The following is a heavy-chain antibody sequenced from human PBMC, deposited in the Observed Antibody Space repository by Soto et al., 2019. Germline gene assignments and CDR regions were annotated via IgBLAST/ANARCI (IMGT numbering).Heavy chain of an antibody. CDR1: GFTFSSYA. Sequence: VQLVESGGGVVQPGRSLRLSCAASGFTFSSYAMHWVRQAPGKGLEWVAVISYDGSNKYYADSVKGRFTISRDNSKNTLYLQMNSLRAEDTAVYYCARDYSSGWYGALDYWGQGTLVTVSS. D-gene: IGHD6-19*01. CDR2: ISYDGSNK. V-gene: IGHV3-30-3*01. CDR3: ARDYSSGWYGALDY. J-gene: IGHJ4*02.